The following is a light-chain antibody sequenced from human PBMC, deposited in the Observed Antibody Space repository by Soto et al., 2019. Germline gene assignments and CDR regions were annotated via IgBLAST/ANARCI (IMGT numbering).Light chain of an antibody. J-gene: IGKJ1*01. V-gene: IGKV1-5*03. CDR3: QQSYSTPRA. Sequence: DIQMTQSPSTLSASVGDRVTITCRASQSISSWLAWYQQKPGKAPKLLIYKASSLEGGVPSRFSGSGSGTDFTLTISSLQPDDFATYYCQQSYSTPRAFGQGTKVDIK. CDR1: QSISSW. CDR2: KAS.